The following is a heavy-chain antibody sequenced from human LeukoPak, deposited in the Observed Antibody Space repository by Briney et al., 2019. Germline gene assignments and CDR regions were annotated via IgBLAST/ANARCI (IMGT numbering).Heavy chain of an antibody. Sequence: PGGSLRLSCAASGFTFSSYGMHWVRQAPGKGLEWVAFIRYDGSNKYYADSVKGRFTISRDNSKNTLYLQMNSLRAEDTAVYYCARDAKGYCSSTSCRLYFDYWGQGTLVTVSS. D-gene: IGHD2-2*01. CDR1: GFTFSSYG. V-gene: IGHV3-30*02. CDR2: IRYDGSNK. CDR3: ARDAKGYCSSTSCRLYFDY. J-gene: IGHJ4*02.